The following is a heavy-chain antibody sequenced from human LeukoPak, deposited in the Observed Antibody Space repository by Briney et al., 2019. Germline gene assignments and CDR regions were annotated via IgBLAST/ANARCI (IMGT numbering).Heavy chain of an antibody. CDR3: ARNYGLDHDSSGYITYFDY. Sequence: GGSLRLSCAASGFTFSSYSMNWVRQAPGKGLEWVSYISSSGSTIYYADSVKGRFTISRDNAKNSLYLQMNSLRAEDTAVYYCARNYGLDHDSSGYITYFDYWGQGTLVTVSS. CDR1: GFTFSSYS. V-gene: IGHV3-48*04. CDR2: ISSSGSTI. D-gene: IGHD3-22*01. J-gene: IGHJ4*02.